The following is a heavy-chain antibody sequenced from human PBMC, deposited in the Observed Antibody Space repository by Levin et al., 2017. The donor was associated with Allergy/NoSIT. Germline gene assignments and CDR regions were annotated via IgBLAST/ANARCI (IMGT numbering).Heavy chain of an antibody. CDR3: ASGGLTSSGGPLEIDY. CDR2: TYYRSKWYN. V-gene: IGHV6-1*01. J-gene: IGHJ4*02. CDR1: GDRVSSTSAA. D-gene: IGHD6-19*01. Sequence: SQTLSLTCAISGDRVSSTSAAWNWIRQSPSRGLEWLGRTYYRSKWYNDYAVSVKSRITINPDTSKNQFSLQLNSVTPEDTAVYYCASGGLTSSGGPLEIDYWGQGTLVTVSS.